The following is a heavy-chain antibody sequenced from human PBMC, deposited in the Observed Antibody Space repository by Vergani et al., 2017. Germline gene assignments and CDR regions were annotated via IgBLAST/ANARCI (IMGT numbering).Heavy chain of an antibody. CDR3: ARMGGYDECDAFRIGYFDS. V-gene: IGHV4-31*03. J-gene: IGHJ4*02. CDR1: GNSISSGVYY. CDR2: IYSTGST. Sequence: QVQLQESGPGLVKPSQTLSLTCSVSGNSISSGVYYCNWIRQHPGKGLEWIGYIYSTGSTHHNPSLRRRINMSVDTSKNQFSLKLNSVTAADTAMYYCARMGGYDECDAFRIGYFDSWGPGILVTVSS. D-gene: IGHD3-22*01.